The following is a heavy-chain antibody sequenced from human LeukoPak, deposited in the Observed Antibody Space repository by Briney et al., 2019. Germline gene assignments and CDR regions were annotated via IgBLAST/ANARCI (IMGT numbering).Heavy chain of an antibody. V-gene: IGHV1-2*02. CDR3: ATLQIQWLVVTPFDY. J-gene: IGHJ4*02. CDR1: GYTFTGYY. CDR2: INPNRVGT. D-gene: IGHD6-19*01. Sequence: ASVKVSCKASGYTFTGYYMHWVRQAPGQGLEWMGWINPNRVGTHYAQKFQSRVTMTRDTSISTAYMELSRLRSDDTALYYCATLQIQWLVVTPFDYWGQGTLVTVSS.